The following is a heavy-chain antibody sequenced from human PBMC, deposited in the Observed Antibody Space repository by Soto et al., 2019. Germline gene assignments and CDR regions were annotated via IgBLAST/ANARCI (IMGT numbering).Heavy chain of an antibody. D-gene: IGHD3-10*01. CDR3: ARIFDFGGGHGMDV. J-gene: IGHJ6*02. Sequence: QVQVQESGPGLVKPSETLSLTCTVSGGSISSSSYDWGWIRQPPGKGLEWIGSIYYSGSTHYNPSLKSRVTISVDTSKNQLSLKLSSVTAADTAVYHCARIFDFGGGHGMDVWGQGTTVTVS. V-gene: IGHV4-39*01. CDR2: IYYSGST. CDR1: GGSISSSSYD.